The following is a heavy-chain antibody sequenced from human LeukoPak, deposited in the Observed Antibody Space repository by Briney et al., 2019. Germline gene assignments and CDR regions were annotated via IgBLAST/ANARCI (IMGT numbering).Heavy chain of an antibody. V-gene: IGHV3-21*01. CDR1: GFTFSSYS. CDR2: ISSSSSYI. CDR3: ARVPEGYYFDY. J-gene: IGHJ4*02. Sequence: GGSLRLSCAASGFTFSSYSMNWGRQAPGKGLEWVSSISSSSSYIYYADSVKGRFTISRDNAKNSLYLQMNSLRAEDTAVYYCARVPEGYYFDYWGQGSLVTVSS.